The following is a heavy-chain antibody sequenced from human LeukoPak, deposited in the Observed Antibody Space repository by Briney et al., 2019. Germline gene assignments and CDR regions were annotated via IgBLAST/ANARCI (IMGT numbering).Heavy chain of an antibody. D-gene: IGHD2-8*01. J-gene: IGHJ6*03. V-gene: IGHV3-21*01. CDR1: GFTFSSYN. CDR2: ISSSSSHI. CDR3: ARGHNSYDGEYYHYRHV. Sequence: GGSLRLSCAASGFTFSSYNMNWVRQAPGKGLEWVSSISSSSSHIYRADSVEGRPPTPRKNNKNSLFLKKNSLNAEDTAVYYCARGHNSYDGEYYHYRHVGGRGTTVTVSS.